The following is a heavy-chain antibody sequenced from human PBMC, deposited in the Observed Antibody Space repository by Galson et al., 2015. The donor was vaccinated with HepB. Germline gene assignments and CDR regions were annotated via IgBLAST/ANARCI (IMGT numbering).Heavy chain of an antibody. D-gene: IGHD4-17*01. CDR1: GFTFSDYY. Sequence: SLRLSCAASGFTFSDYYMSWIRQAPGKGLEWVSYISSSSSYTNYADSVKGRFTISRDNAKNSLYLQMNSLRAEDTAVYYCARGGVGTVTTHNWFDPWGQGTLVTVSS. V-gene: IGHV3-11*06. CDR3: ARGGVGTVTTHNWFDP. J-gene: IGHJ5*02. CDR2: ISSSSSYT.